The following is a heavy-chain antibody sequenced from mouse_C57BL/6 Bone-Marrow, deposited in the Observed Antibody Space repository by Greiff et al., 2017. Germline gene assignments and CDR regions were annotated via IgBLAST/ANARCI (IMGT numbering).Heavy chain of an antibody. CDR1: GYAFSSSW. D-gene: IGHD2-3*01. J-gene: IGHJ2*01. CDR3: ARDGYYFAY. Sequence: VQLQQSGPELVKPGASVKISCKASGYAFSSSWMNWVKQRPGKGLEWIGRIYPGDGDTNYNGKFKGKATLTAAKSSSTAYMQLSSLTSEDSAVYFCARDGYYFAYWGQGTTLTVS. V-gene: IGHV1-82*01. CDR2: IYPGDGDT.